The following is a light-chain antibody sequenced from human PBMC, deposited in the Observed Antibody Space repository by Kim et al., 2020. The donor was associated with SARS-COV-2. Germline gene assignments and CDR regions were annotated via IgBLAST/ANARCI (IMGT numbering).Light chain of an antibody. V-gene: IGLV3-9*01. CDR2: RDS. CDR1: KIESKN. CDR3: QVWDSRVV. J-gene: IGLJ2*01. Sequence: SYELTQPLSVSVALGQTARITCAGNKIESKNVEWYQQKPGQAPVLVIYRDSKRPSGIPERLSGSNSGNTATLTISRVQAGDEADYYCQVWDSRVVFGGGT.